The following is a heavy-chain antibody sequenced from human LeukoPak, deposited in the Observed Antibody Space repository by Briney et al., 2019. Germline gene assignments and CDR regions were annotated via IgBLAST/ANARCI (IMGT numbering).Heavy chain of an antibody. CDR2: IYYSGST. V-gene: IGHV4-31*03. D-gene: IGHD3-16*02. CDR3: ARGPVGDYVWGSYRRNWFDP. Sequence: PSETLSLTCTVSGGSISSGGYYWSWIRQHPGKGLEWIGYIYYSGSTYYNPSLKSRVTISVDTSKNQFSLKLSSVTAADTAVYYCARGPVGDYVWGSYRRNWFDPWGQGTLVTVSS. CDR1: GGSISSGGYY. J-gene: IGHJ5*02.